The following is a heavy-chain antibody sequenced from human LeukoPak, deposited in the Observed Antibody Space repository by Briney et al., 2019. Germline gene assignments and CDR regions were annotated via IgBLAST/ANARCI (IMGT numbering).Heavy chain of an antibody. CDR3: AKCYYDFWSGPFDY. V-gene: IGHV3-30-3*02. CDR2: ISYDGGNK. Sequence: GSLRLSCAASGFTFSNYGMHWVRQAPGKGLEWVAVISYDGGNKYYADSVKGRFTISRDNSKNTLYLQMNSLRAEDTAVYYCAKCYYDFWSGPFDYWGQGTLVTVSS. CDR1: GFTFSNYG. J-gene: IGHJ4*02. D-gene: IGHD3-3*01.